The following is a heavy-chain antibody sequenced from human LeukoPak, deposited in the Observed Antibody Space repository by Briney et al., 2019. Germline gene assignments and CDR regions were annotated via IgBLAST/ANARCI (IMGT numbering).Heavy chain of an antibody. J-gene: IGHJ4*02. D-gene: IGHD3-3*01. Sequence: ASVKVSCKASGYTFTSYYMHWVRQAPGQGLEWMGIINPSGGSTSYAQKFQGRVTITRDTSTSTVYMELSSLRSEDTAVYYCARVGYDFWSGYRSLYFDYWGQGTLVTVSS. CDR2: INPSGGST. CDR3: ARVGYDFWSGYRSLYFDY. CDR1: GYTFTSYY. V-gene: IGHV1-46*03.